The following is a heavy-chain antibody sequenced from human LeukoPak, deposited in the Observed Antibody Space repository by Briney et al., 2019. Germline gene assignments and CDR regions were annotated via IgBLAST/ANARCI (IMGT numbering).Heavy chain of an antibody. CDR2: IWYDGSTK. J-gene: IGHJ3*02. D-gene: IGHD6-19*01. CDR1: GFTFNKYD. Sequence: GGSLRLSCAASGFTFNKYDMHWVRQAPGKGLEWLAVIWYDGSTKYYADSEKGRFTISRDNSKNTLYLQMNNLRAEDTAVYYCAREGSSGADGFDIWGQGTMVTVSS. CDR3: AREGSSGADGFDI. V-gene: IGHV3-33*01.